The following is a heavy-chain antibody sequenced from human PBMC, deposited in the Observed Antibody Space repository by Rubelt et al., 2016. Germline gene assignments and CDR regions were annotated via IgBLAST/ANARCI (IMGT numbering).Heavy chain of an antibody. CDR3: ARANSGSYSTY. Sequence: QVQLVQSGAEVKKPGASVKVSCKASGYTFTTYGISWVRQAPGQGLEWMGWNSVYNGDTNHYQMFQDHLTMTTETATRTAYMGLGSLGSDDTAVYYCARANSGSYSTYWGQGTLVTVSS. V-gene: IGHV1-18*01. J-gene: IGHJ4*02. D-gene: IGHD1-26*01. CDR1: GYTFTTYG. CDR2: NSVYNGDT.